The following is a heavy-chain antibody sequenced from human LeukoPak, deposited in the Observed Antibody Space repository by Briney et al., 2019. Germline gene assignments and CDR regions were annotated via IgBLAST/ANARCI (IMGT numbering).Heavy chain of an antibody. D-gene: IGHD1-26*01. Sequence: PSETLSLTCAVSGYSISSGYYWGWIRQPPGKRLEWIGSIYHSGSTYYNPSLKSRASISVATSKNQFSLKLSSVTAAATAVYYCARGCGIVGATVHPSDYWGQGTLVTVYS. CDR2: IYHSGST. J-gene: IGHJ4*02. CDR3: ARGCGIVGATVHPSDY. CDR1: GYSISSGYY. V-gene: IGHV4-38-2*01.